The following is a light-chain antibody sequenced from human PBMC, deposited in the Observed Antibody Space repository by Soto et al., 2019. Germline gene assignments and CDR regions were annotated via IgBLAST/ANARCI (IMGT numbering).Light chain of an antibody. Sequence: EIILTQSPGILSLSPGERATLSCRASQSISSSYIAWYQQRPGQAPRLLIYGASNRATGIPDRFSASGSKTDFPLTISRLEPEDFAVYYCQQYGSSPPYTFGQGTKLEIK. V-gene: IGKV3-20*01. CDR1: QSISSSY. CDR3: QQYGSSPPYT. CDR2: GAS. J-gene: IGKJ2*01.